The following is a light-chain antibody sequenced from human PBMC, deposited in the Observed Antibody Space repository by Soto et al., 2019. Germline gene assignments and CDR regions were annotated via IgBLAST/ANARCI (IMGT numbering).Light chain of an antibody. CDR2: GAS. Sequence: EIVLTQSPGTLSLSPGERATLSCRASQSVSSSYLAWYQQKPGQAPRLLIYGASSRATGIPDRFSGSGSGTDFTLTISILEPEDFAVYYCQRYGSSRTFGQGTKVEIK. CDR1: QSVSSSY. V-gene: IGKV3-20*01. CDR3: QRYGSSRT. J-gene: IGKJ1*01.